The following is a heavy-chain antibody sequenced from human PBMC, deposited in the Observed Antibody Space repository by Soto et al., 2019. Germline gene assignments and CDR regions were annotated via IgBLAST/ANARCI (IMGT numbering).Heavy chain of an antibody. CDR2: IYYSGST. CDR1: GGSISSSSYY. V-gene: IGHV4-39*01. D-gene: IGHD2-2*01. CDR3: ARHDEGYIVVVPAAIVSKPDWNGGAFDI. J-gene: IGHJ3*02. Sequence: SETLSLTCTVSGGSISSSSYYWGWIRQPPGKGLEWIGSIYYSGSTYYNPSLKSRVTISVDTSKNQFSLKLSSVTAADTAVYYCARHDEGYIVVVPAAIVSKPDWNGGAFDIWGQGTMVTVSS.